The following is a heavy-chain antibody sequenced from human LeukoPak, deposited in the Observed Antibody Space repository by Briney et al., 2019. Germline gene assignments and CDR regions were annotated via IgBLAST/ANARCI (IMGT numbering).Heavy chain of an antibody. CDR3: ARDEKFNWFDP. Sequence: GGSLRLSCAASGFTIRTNYMSWVRQAPGKGLEWVSVIYSGGNTYYADSVKGRFTFSKDNSKNTLYLQMTNLRAEDTAVYYCARDEKFNWFDPWGQGTLVTVSS. CDR2: IYSGGNT. CDR1: GFTIRTNY. V-gene: IGHV3-53*01. J-gene: IGHJ5*02.